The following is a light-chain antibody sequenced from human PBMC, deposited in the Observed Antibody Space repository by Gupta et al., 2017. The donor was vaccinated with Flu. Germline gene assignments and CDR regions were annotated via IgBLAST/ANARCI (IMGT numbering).Light chain of an antibody. CDR2: KGT. Sequence: SYELTQPSSVSVSPGQTARITCSGDLLTKKFVRWFQQKSGQAPVLVIYKGTERPSGIPERFSGSNSGTTVTLTISGAQVEDEADYYCYSAADNIGVFGGGTKLTVL. CDR3: YSAADNIGV. CDR1: LLTKKF. J-gene: IGLJ3*02. V-gene: IGLV3-27*01.